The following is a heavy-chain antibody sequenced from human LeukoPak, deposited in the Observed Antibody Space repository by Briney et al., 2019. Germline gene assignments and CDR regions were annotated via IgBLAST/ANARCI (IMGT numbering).Heavy chain of an antibody. CDR2: ISSDGSST. D-gene: IGHD4-23*01. V-gene: IGHV3-74*01. CDR3: AKRADYGGNSYDY. Sequence: GGSLRLSCAASGFTFSSYWMHWVRQAPGKGLVWVSRISSDGSSTSYADPVKGRFTISRDNAKNTLSLQMNSLRAEDTAVYYCAKRADYGGNSYDYWGQGTLVTVSS. CDR1: GFTFSSYW. J-gene: IGHJ4*02.